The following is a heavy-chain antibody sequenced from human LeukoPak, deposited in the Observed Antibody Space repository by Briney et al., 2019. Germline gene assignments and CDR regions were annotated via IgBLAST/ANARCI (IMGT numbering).Heavy chain of an antibody. V-gene: IGHV3-30-3*01. J-gene: IGHJ4*02. D-gene: IGHD2-2*01. CDR1: GFTFSSYA. Sequence: GRSLRLSCAASGFTFSSYAMHWVRQAPGKGLEWVAVISHDGSNKYYADSVKGRFTISRDNSKNTLYLQMNSLRPEDTAVYYCARGDCSSTSCYAEDYWGQGTLVTVSS. CDR2: ISHDGSNK. CDR3: ARGDCSSTSCYAEDY.